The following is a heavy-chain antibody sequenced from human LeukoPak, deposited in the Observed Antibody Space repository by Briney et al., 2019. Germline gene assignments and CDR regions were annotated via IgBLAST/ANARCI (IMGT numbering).Heavy chain of an antibody. V-gene: IGHV4-59*01. J-gene: IGHJ6*04. CDR2: IYYSGST. CDR3: AREPDYYYGTDV. CDR1: GGSISSYY. Sequence: SETLYLTGSVSGGSISSYYWSWIRQPPGKGLQWIGYIYYSGSTNYNPSLKSRVTISVDTSKNQFSLKLSSVTAADTAVYYCAREPDYYYGTDVWGKGTTVTVSS.